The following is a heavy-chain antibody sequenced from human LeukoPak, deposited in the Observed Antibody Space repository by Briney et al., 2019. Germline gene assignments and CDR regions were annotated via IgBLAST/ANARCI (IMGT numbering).Heavy chain of an antibody. D-gene: IGHD6-13*01. Sequence: PGGSLRLSCAASGFTFNSFWMTWVRQAPGKGLEWVANIKPDGSEKYYVDSVKGRFTISRDNAKNSLYLQMNSLRDEDTAVYYCARDQASEAGIDYWGQGTLVTVSS. CDR1: GFTFNSFW. J-gene: IGHJ4*01. CDR3: ARDQASEAGIDY. V-gene: IGHV3-7*01. CDR2: IKPDGSEK.